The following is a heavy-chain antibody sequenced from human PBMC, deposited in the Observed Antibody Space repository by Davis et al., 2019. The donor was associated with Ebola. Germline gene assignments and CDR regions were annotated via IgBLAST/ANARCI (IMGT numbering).Heavy chain of an antibody. CDR1: GFTFSEYT. J-gene: IGHJ4*02. CDR2: ISAGGTAP. Sequence: PGGSLRLSCAASGFTFSEYTMHWVRQAPGKGLEWVSSISAGGTAPYYADSVKGRFTISRDNSRNTLSLQMASLRADDTAVYYCAKSFLITGAHMSEFRGVDYWGQGTVVTVSS. V-gene: IGHV3-23*01. CDR3: AKSFLITGAHMSEFRGVDY. D-gene: IGHD2-8*02.